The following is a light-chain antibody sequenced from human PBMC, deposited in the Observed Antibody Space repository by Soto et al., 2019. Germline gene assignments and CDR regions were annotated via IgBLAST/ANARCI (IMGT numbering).Light chain of an antibody. J-gene: IGKJ1*01. CDR1: ESVSNN. Sequence: EMVMTQSPATLSLSPGERATLSCRASESVSNNLAWYQQKAGQPPRLLIYGASTRATGIPARFSGSGSGTEFTLTISSLQSEDFAVYYCQQYSIWRTFGQGTKVDI. CDR3: QQYSIWRT. V-gene: IGKV3D-15*01. CDR2: GAS.